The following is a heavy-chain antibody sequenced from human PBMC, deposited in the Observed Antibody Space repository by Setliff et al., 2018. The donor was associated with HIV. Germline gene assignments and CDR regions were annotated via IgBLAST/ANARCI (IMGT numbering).Heavy chain of an antibody. CDR2: ISYAGSNE. CDR3: MRGPRLGPVDV. V-gene: IGHV3-30*04. CDR1: GFTFSDYA. Sequence: GGSLRLSCAASGFTFSDYAMQWVRQAPGKGLEWVAVISYAGSNEYYGDSVKGRFTISRDNSKNTLFLQMNSLRVEDTAVYYCMRGPRLGPVDVWGKGATVTVSS. D-gene: IGHD3-16*01. J-gene: IGHJ6*04.